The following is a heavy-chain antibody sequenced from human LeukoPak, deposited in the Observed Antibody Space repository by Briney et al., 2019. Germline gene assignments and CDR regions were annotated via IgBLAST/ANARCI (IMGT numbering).Heavy chain of an antibody. J-gene: IGHJ4*02. D-gene: IGHD6-19*01. CDR3: ARGDSSGWYFDY. Sequence: GGSLRLSCAASGFTVSSNYMSWVRQAPGKGLEWVSYVSSSGGPTYYADSVKGRFTISRDNAKNSLYLQMNSLRAEDTAVYFCARGDSSGWYFDYWGQGTLVTVSS. CDR1: GFTVSSNY. CDR2: VSSSGGPT. V-gene: IGHV3-11*01.